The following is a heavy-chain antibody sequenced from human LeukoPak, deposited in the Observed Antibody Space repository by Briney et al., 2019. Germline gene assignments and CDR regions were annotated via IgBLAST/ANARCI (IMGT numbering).Heavy chain of an antibody. D-gene: IGHD5-18*01. CDR1: GFAITSTYF. Sequence: SETLSLTCTVSGFAITSTYFWAWIRQSPGEGLEWIATISHGGNTYYNPSLKTRVTMSIDTSKTQFSLELTSVTAADTAVYYCARVNTPVATFDSWGQGTRVTVSS. CDR2: ISHGGNT. V-gene: IGHV4-38-2*02. CDR3: ARVNTPVATFDS. J-gene: IGHJ4*02.